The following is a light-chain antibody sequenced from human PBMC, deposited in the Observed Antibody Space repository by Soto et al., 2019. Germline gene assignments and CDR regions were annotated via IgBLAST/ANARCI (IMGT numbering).Light chain of an antibody. CDR1: SGHSSYI. J-gene: IGLJ3*02. CDR3: ETWDSNTRV. V-gene: IGLV4-60*02. Sequence: QLVLTQSSSASASLGSSVKLTCTLSSGHSSYIIAWHQQQPGKAPRYLMKVEGSGSYNKGSGVPDRFSGSSSGADRYLTISHLQFEDEADYYCETWDSNTRVFGGGTKLTVL. CDR2: VEGSGSY.